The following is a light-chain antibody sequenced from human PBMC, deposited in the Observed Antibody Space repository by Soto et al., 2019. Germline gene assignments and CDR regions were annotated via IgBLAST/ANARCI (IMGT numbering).Light chain of an antibody. CDR1: QSVSSN. CDR3: QQYNNWPPLT. CDR2: GAS. V-gene: IGKV3-15*01. Sequence: EIVMTQSPATLSVSPGERATLSCRASQSVSSNLAWYQQKPGQAPRLLIYGASTRATGIPARFSGSGSGTEFTLTINSLQYEDFAVYYCQQYNNWPPLTFGPGTKVDIK. J-gene: IGKJ3*01.